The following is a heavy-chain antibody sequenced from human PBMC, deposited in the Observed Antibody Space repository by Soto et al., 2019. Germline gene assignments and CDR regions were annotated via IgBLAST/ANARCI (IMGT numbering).Heavy chain of an antibody. J-gene: IGHJ4*02. CDR2: ISYDGSNK. CDR3: AIYSSGWYPLDY. Sequence: QVQLVEPGGGVVQPGRSLRLSCAASGFTFSSYGMHWVRQAPGKGLEWVAVISYDGSNKYYADSVKGRFTISRDNSKNTLYLQMNSLRAEDTAVYYCAIYSSGWYPLDYWGQGTLVTVSS. D-gene: IGHD6-19*01. V-gene: IGHV3-30*03. CDR1: GFTFSSYG.